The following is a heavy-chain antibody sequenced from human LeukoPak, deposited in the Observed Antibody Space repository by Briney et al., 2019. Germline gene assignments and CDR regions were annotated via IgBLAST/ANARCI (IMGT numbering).Heavy chain of an antibody. CDR3: AKAPVTTCRGAYCYPFDY. D-gene: IGHD2-21*01. J-gene: IGHJ4*02. CDR1: GFTFSSYA. CDR2: ISDSGNT. Sequence: GGSLRLSCAASGFTFSSYAMSWVRQASGKGLEWVSAISDSGNTYHADSVKGWFTISRDSSKNTLFLQMNRLRPEDAAVYYCAKAPVTTCRGAYCYPFDYWGQGTLVTVSS. V-gene: IGHV3-23*01.